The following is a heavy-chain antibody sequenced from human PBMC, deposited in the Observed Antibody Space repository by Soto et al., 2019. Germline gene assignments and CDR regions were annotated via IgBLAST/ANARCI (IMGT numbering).Heavy chain of an antibody. CDR2: ISGYNGHT. CDR3: VKDGVGGTTTFNWFDP. Sequence: GASVKVSCKASGYTFTSYHIGWVRQAPGQGLKWMGWISGYNGHTNYAQKVPGRVTMTIDTSTSTAYMELRSLTSADTAVYYCVKDGVGGTTTFNWFDPWGQGTLVTVSS. V-gene: IGHV1-18*04. D-gene: IGHD3-3*01. CDR1: GYTFTSYH. J-gene: IGHJ5*02.